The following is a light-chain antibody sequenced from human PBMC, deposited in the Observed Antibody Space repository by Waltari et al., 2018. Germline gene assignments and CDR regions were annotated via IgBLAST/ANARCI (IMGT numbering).Light chain of an antibody. V-gene: IGKV1-12*01. CDR1: QGISSR. CDR2: DAS. Sequence: DIQMTQSPSSLSASVGDRVTLTCRASQGISSRLAWYQQKPGKAPKLLIYDASSLHSGVPSRFSGSGSGTDFTLTISSLQPEDFATYYCQQVNSFPRTFGQGTTVEIK. CDR3: QQVNSFPRT. J-gene: IGKJ1*01.